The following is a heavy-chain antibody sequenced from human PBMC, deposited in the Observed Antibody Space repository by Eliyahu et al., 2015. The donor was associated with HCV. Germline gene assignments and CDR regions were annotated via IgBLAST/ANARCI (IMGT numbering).Heavy chain of an antibody. CDR1: GXSFTTYP. CDR2: INVDDAKT. Sequence: EVKRPGASVKVSCQASGXSFTTYPMXWVRQAPGQXXEWXGRINVDDAKTKYSEKFQGRVTITTDTSASKAHMELTSLTSEDTAVYYCARETLGFDSWGQGTLVTVSS. J-gene: IGHJ5*01. CDR3: ARETLGFDS. V-gene: IGHV1-3*01.